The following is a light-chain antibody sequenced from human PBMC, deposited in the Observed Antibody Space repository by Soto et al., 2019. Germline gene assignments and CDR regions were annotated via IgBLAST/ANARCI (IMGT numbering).Light chain of an antibody. V-gene: IGKV1-5*01. Sequence: DIQMTQYPATLSESVGDRVTITCRASQSVCSWLAWYQQKPGTAPKLLIFDGSRWESGVPSRFSGSASGTEFTLTISSLQPDDFATYYCQQYDNYPLTFGGGTK. J-gene: IGKJ4*01. CDR3: QQYDNYPLT. CDR1: QSVCSW. CDR2: DGS.